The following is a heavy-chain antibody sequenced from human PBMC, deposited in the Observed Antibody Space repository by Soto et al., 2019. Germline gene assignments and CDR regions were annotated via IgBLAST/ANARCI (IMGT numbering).Heavy chain of an antibody. Sequence: ASVKVSCKASGYTFTSYGISWVRQAPGQGLEWMGWISAYNGNTNYAQKLQGRVTMTTDTSTSTAYMELRSLRSDDTAVYYCARDKADFWSGYGSQRDYCYGMDVWGQGTTVTVSS. V-gene: IGHV1-18*01. CDR1: GYTFTSYG. CDR2: ISAYNGNT. CDR3: ARDKADFWSGYGSQRDYCYGMDV. D-gene: IGHD3-3*01. J-gene: IGHJ6*02.